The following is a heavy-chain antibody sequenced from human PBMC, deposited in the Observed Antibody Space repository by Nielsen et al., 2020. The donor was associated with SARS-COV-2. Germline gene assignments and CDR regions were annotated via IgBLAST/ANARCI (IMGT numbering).Heavy chain of an antibody. V-gene: IGHV1-58*01. CDR3: AANEPLSPVSRGDAFDI. CDR2: IVVGSGNT. Sequence: SVKVSCKASGFTFTSSAVQWVRQARGQRLEWIGWIVVGSGNTNYAQKFQERVTITRDMSTSTAYMELSSLRSEDTAVYYCAANEPLSPVSRGDAFDIWGQGTMVTVSS. D-gene: IGHD1-14*01. J-gene: IGHJ3*02. CDR1: GFTFTSSA.